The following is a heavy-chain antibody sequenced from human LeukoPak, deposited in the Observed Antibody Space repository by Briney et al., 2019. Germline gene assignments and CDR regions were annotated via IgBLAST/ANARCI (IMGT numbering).Heavy chain of an antibody. CDR3: ARNRGYCSGGSCYSWFDP. Sequence: SETLSLTCAVSGGSISSSNWWSWVRQPPGKGLEWIGEIYHSGSTNYNPSLKSRVTISVDKSKNQFSLKLSSVTAADTAVYYCARNRGYCSGGSCYSWFDPWGQGTLVTVSS. J-gene: IGHJ5*02. V-gene: IGHV4-4*02. CDR1: GGSISSSNW. CDR2: IYHSGST. D-gene: IGHD2-15*01.